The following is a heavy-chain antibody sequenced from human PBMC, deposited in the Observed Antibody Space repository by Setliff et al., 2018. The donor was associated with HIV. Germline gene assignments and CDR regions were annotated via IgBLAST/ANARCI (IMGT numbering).Heavy chain of an antibody. V-gene: IGHV3-30*02. Sequence: PGESLKISCAASGFTFSSYGMHWVRQAPGKGLEWVTFIRHDGINEDYRDSVKGRFSVSRDNSKNTVFLQMNSLRVEDTALYYCAKKVPGVGVAGPFDYWGQGTLVTVSS. CDR1: GFTFSSYG. CDR2: IRHDGINE. J-gene: IGHJ4*02. CDR3: AKKVPGVGVAGPFDY. D-gene: IGHD6-19*01.